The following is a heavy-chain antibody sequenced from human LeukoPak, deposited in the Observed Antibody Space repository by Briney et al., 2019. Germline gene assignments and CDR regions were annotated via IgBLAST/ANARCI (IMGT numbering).Heavy chain of an antibody. V-gene: IGHV5-51*01. J-gene: IGHJ5*02. Sequence: GESLRISCKGSGYSFTSYWIGWVRQMPGKGLEWMGIIYPADSDIRYSPSFQGQVTISADKSISTAYLQWSSLKASDTAMYYCARQEYCSGGSCYTWFDPWGQGTLVTVSS. D-gene: IGHD2-15*01. CDR3: ARQEYCSGGSCYTWFDP. CDR2: IYPADSDI. CDR1: GYSFTSYW.